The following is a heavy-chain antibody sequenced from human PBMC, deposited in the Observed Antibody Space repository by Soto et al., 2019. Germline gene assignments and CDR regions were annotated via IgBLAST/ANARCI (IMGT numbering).Heavy chain of an antibody. D-gene: IGHD3-3*01. CDR2: INSSGGSP. Sequence: QVQLIQSGAEVRKPGASVKVSCKASGDSFTNYSFHWVRQAPGQSLEWMGIINSSGGSPTYAQKFLGRVTMTRDTSTSTVYMELSSLKSEDTAVYYCAGERNYDFWSGYSSYGMDVWGQGTTVSVSS. CDR3: AGERNYDFWSGYSSYGMDV. CDR1: GDSFTNYS. J-gene: IGHJ6*02. V-gene: IGHV1-46*01.